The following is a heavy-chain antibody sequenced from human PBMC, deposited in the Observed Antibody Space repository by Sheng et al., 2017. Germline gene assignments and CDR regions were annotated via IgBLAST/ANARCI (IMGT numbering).Heavy chain of an antibody. CDR1: GGTFSSYA. J-gene: IGHJ3*02. D-gene: IGHD3-22*01. V-gene: IGHV1-69*04. CDR3: AKASPPDYDSPGAFDI. CDR2: IIPILGIA. Sequence: QVQLVQSGAEVKKPGSSVKVSCKASGGTFSSYAISWVRQAPGQGLEWMGGIIPILGIANYAQKFQGRVTITADKSTSTAYMELSSLRSEDTAVYYCAKASPPDYDSPGAFDIWGQGTMVTVSS.